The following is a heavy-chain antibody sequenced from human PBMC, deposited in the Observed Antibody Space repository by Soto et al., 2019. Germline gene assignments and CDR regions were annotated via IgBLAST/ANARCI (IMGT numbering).Heavy chain of an antibody. J-gene: IGHJ4*01. V-gene: IGHV4-59*01. CDR1: GGPITINY. CDR3: ARDADGAYDH. Sequence: SGTLSLTCIDSGGPITINYWSWIRQAPGKGLEWIGYIYYSGSTTYNPSLKSRVTMSADTSKDQFSLKLNSVTAADTAVYYCARDADGAYDHWGPGILVTVSS. CDR2: IYYSGST. D-gene: IGHD2-8*01.